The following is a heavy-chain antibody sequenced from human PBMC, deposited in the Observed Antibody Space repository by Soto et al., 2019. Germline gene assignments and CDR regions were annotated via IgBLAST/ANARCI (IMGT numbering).Heavy chain of an antibody. V-gene: IGHV5-51*01. CDR3: ARLTTGTTSYGMDV. J-gene: IGHJ6*02. CDR1: GYNFTNYW. CDR2: IYPGDSDT. Sequence: PGESLKISCKGSGYNFTNYWIGWVRQMPGKGLEYKGIIYPGDSDTRYSPYFQGQVTVTADKSINTAYLQWSSLKASDTAMYYCARLTTGTTSYGMDVWGQGTTVTVSS. D-gene: IGHD1-7*01.